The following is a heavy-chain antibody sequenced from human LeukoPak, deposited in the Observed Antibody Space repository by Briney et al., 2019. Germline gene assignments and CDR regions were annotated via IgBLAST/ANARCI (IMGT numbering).Heavy chain of an antibody. CDR3: ARLRGYGSGSYYGPPYFDY. Sequence: PSETLSLTCTVSSGSISSRYWSWIRQPPGKGLEWIGCIYYTGSTNYNPSLKSRVTISVDTSKNQFSLKLSSVTAADTAVYYCARLRGYGSGSYYGPPYFDYWGQGTLVTVSS. V-gene: IGHV4-59*08. CDR2: IYYTGST. CDR1: SGSISSRY. J-gene: IGHJ4*02. D-gene: IGHD3-10*01.